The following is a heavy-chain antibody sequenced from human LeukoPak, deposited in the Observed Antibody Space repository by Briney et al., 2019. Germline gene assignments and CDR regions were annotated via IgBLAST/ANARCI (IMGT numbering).Heavy chain of an antibody. J-gene: IGHJ4*02. CDR3: ARQRRSSGYSYGRAYFDY. CDR2: IYYSGST. CDR1: GGSISSYY. Sequence: SETLSLTCTVSGGSISSYYWSWIRQPPGKGLEWIGYIYYSGSTNYNPSLKSRVTISVDTSKNQFSLKLSSVTAADTAVYYCARQRRSSGYSYGRAYFDYWGQGTLVTASS. D-gene: IGHD5-18*01. V-gene: IGHV4-59*08.